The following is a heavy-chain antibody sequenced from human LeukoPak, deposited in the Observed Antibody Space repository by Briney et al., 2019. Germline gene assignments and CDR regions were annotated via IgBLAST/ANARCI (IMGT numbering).Heavy chain of an antibody. V-gene: IGHV3-9*01. CDR1: GFTFDYYA. J-gene: IGHJ6*03. CDR2: ISWNSGTI. D-gene: IGHD3-3*01. Sequence: GGSLRHSRAASGFTFDYYAMHWVRQAPGKGLEWVSGISWNSGTIGYADSVKGRFTISRDNAKNSLYLQMNRLRAEDTALYYCAKDIATVTMYNMDVWGKGNTVTVSS. CDR3: AKDIATVTMYNMDV.